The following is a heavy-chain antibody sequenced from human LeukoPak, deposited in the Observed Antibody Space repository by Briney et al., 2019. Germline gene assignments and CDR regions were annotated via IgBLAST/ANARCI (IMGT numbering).Heavy chain of an antibody. CDR3: ARERIAVAWRYYYYMDV. D-gene: IGHD6-19*01. CDR2: IYTSGST. V-gene: IGHV4-61*02. J-gene: IGHJ6*03. Sequence: SQTLSLTCTVSGGSISSGSYYWSWIRQPAGKGLEWIGRIYTSGSTNYNPSLKSRVTISVDTSKNQFSLKLSSVTAADTAVYYCARERIAVAWRYYYYMDVWGKGTTVTISS. CDR1: GGSISSGSYY.